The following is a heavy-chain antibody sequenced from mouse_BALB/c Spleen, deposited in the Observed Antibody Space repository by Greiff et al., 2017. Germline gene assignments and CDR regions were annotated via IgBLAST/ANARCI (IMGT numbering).Heavy chain of an antibody. Sequence: VQRVESGPGLVAPSQSLSITCTVSGFSLTSYGVHWVRQPPGKGLEWLGVIWAGGSTNYNSALMSRLSISKDNSKSQVFLKMNSLQTDDTAMYYCARENHYYGSAWFAYWGQGTLVTVSA. CDR2: IWAGGST. CDR1: GFSLTSYG. D-gene: IGHD1-2*01. CDR3: ARENHYYGSAWFAY. V-gene: IGHV2-9*02. J-gene: IGHJ3*01.